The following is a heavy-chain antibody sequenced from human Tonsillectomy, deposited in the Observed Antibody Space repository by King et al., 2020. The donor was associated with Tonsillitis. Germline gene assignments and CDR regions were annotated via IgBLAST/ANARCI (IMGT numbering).Heavy chain of an antibody. CDR3: ARAAYCTNGVCYRDFDY. V-gene: IGHV4-34*01. CDR2: INHSGST. Sequence: QVQLQQWGAGLLKPSETLSLTCAVYGGSFSGYYWSWIRQPPGKGLEWIGEINHSGSTNYNPSLKSRVTISVDTSKYQFSLKLSSVTAAETAVYYCARAAYCTNGVCYRDFDYWGQGTLVTVSS. D-gene: IGHD2-8*01. J-gene: IGHJ4*02. CDR1: GGSFSGYY.